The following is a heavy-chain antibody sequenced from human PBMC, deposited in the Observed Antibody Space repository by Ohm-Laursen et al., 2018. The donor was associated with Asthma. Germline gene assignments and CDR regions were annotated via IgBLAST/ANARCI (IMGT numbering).Heavy chain of an antibody. J-gene: IGHJ4*02. CDR1: GFTFSSYS. V-gene: IGHV3-48*04. D-gene: IGHD2-15*01. CDR3: ARYEVEASTSRLDH. CDR2: ISISGGTI. Sequence: SLRLSCTASGFTFSSYSMNWVRQAPGKGLEWISYISISGGTIYYADSVKGRFTISRDNAKNSLYLQMNSLRVDDTAVYYCARYEVEASTSRLDHWGQGTLVTVSS.